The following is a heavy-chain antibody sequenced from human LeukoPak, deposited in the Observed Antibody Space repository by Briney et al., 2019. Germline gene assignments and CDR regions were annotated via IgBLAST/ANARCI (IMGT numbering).Heavy chain of an antibody. D-gene: IGHD3-22*01. CDR1: GGSISSYY. V-gene: IGHV4-59*08. CDR2: IYYSGST. J-gene: IGHJ6*02. Sequence: NTSETLSLTCTVSGGSISSYYWSWIRQPPGKGLEWIGYIYYSGSTNYNPSLKSRVTISVDTSKNQFSLKLSSVTAADTAVYYCARLDYYDSSGYYYPPRSQYYYYYGMDVWGQGTTVTVSS. CDR3: ARLDYYDSSGYYYPPRSQYYYYYGMDV.